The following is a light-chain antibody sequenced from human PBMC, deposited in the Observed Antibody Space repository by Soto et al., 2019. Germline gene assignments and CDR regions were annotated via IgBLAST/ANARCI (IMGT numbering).Light chain of an antibody. J-gene: IGKJ1*01. Sequence: EIELTQSPGTLSLSAGERATISYRASQSVRDRYLAWYQQKPGQAPSLLIYDTSTRPTGVPARFSGSGSGTDFALTISRVEPEDFATYFCQQYGSSPATFGQGTKVDI. V-gene: IGKV3-20*01. CDR1: QSVRDRY. CDR2: DTS. CDR3: QQYGSSPAT.